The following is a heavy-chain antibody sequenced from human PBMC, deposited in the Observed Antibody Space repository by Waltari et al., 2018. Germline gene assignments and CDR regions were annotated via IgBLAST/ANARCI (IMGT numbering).Heavy chain of an antibody. J-gene: IGHJ4*02. Sequence: VQVIQSAAEVKKTGDSVTVSCKVSGFSLTDLSMHWVRQAPGEGREWMGVINSEGVDFEDDEIMYAQKFQGRITMSEDTSTNTAYMEVNRLRPEDTAVYYCATGRFGSLQWGQGTPVTVSS. CDR3: ATGRFGSLQ. CDR1: GFSLTDLS. D-gene: IGHD3-10*01. V-gene: IGHV1-24*01. CDR2: VDFEDDEI.